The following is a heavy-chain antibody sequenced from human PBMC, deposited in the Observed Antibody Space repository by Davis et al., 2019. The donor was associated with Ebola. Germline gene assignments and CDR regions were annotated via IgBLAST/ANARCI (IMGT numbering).Heavy chain of an antibody. D-gene: IGHD6-19*01. CDR3: ARGAYSSGWVYYYYGMDV. CDR1: GFTFSSYG. CDR2: IWYDGSNK. V-gene: IGHV3-33*08. J-gene: IGHJ6*02. Sequence: GESLKISCAASGFTFSSYGMHWVRQAPGKGLEWVAVIWYDGSNKYYADSVKGRFTISRDNSKNTLYLQMNSLRAEDTAVYYCARGAYSSGWVYYYYGMDVWGQGTTVTVSS.